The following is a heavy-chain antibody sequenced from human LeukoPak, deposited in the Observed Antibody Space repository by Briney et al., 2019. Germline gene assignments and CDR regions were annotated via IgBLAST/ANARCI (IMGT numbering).Heavy chain of an antibody. CDR2: ISHDGRYD. Sequence: GGSLRLSCSVSGFTIGNHGMHWVRQAAGKGLEWVAMISHDGRYDHYRDSVKGRLTISRDNSNNMLYLQMNSLRVEDTGVYYCAKDWGSSDWYNWFDPWGQGTLVTVSS. J-gene: IGHJ5*02. V-gene: IGHV3-30*18. D-gene: IGHD6-19*01. CDR3: AKDWGSSDWYNWFDP. CDR1: GFTIGNHG.